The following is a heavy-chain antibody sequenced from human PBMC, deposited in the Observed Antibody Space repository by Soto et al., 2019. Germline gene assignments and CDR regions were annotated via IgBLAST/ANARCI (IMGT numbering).Heavy chain of an antibody. V-gene: IGHV3-23*04. Sequence: EVQLVESGGGLVQPGGSLRLSCAASGFTVSSNYMSWVRQAPGKGLEWVSGISGSGDSTYYADSVKGRFTISRDNSKNTLYLQMNSLRAEDTAVYYCAKGVPGIAVAGTGYFQHWGQGTLVTVSS. CDR1: GFTVSSNY. J-gene: IGHJ1*01. CDR2: ISGSGDST. D-gene: IGHD6-19*01. CDR3: AKGVPGIAVAGTGYFQH.